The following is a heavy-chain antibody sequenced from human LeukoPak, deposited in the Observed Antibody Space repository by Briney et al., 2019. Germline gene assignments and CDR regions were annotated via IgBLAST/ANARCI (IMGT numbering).Heavy chain of an antibody. V-gene: IGHV3-48*03. D-gene: IGHD2-2*01. CDR3: ARGGYCSSTSCYENYYYGMDV. Sequence: GRSLRLSCAASGFTFSSHEMNWVRQAPGKGLEWVSYISSSGSTIYYADSVKGRFTISRDNAKNSLYLQMNSLRAEDTAVYYCARGGYCSSTSCYENYYYGMDVWGQGTTVTVSS. CDR1: GFTFSSHE. CDR2: ISSSGSTI. J-gene: IGHJ6*02.